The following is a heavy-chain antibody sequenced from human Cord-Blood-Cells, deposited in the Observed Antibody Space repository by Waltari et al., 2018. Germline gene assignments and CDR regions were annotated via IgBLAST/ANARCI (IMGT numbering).Heavy chain of an antibody. CDR2: FDPEEGET. D-gene: IGHD7-27*01. CDR1: GYTLTELS. V-gene: IGHV1-24*01. CDR3: ATDPLGIGAFDI. Sequence: QVQLVQSGAEVKKPGASVKVSCKVSGYTLTELSMHWVRQAPGKGLEWMGGFDPEEGETIYAQKFQGRVTRTEDTSTDTAYMELSSLRSEDTAVYYCATDPLGIGAFDIWGQGTMVTVSS. J-gene: IGHJ3*02.